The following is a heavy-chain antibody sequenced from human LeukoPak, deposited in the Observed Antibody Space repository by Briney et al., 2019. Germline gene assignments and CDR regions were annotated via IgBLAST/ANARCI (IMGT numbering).Heavy chain of an antibody. CDR1: GFTFSSHG. V-gene: IGHV3-33*01. CDR3: ARELDYYGSGSYDY. J-gene: IGHJ4*02. D-gene: IGHD3-10*01. CDR2: IWYDGSNK. Sequence: GGSLRLSCTASGFTFSSHGMHWVRQAPGKGLEWVAVIWYDGSNKYYGDSVKGRFTISRDNSKNSLYLQMNSLRAEDTAVYYCARELDYYGSGSYDYWGQGTLVTVSS.